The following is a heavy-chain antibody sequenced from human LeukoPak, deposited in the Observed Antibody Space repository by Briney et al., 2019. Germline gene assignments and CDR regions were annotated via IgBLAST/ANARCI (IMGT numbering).Heavy chain of an antibody. J-gene: IGHJ4*02. CDR2: ISYDGSNK. CDR1: GFTFSSYG. Sequence: GRSLRFSCAASGFTFSSYGMHWVRQAPGKGLEWVAVISYDGSNKYYADSVKGRFTISRDNSKNTLYLQMNSLRAEDTAVYYCAKLGAVHFDYWGQGTLVTVSS. CDR3: AKLGAVHFDY. V-gene: IGHV3-30*18. D-gene: IGHD1-26*01.